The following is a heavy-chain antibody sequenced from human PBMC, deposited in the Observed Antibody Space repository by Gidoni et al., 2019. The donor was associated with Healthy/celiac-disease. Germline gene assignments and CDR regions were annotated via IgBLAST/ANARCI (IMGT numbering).Heavy chain of an antibody. Sequence: EVQLVESGGGLVQPGGSLRLSCAASGFTFSSYEMNWVRQAPGKGLGSVSGISGSGGSTYYTDSVKGRFTISRDNSKNTLYLKMNSLRAEDTAVYCCAKFSYYYGGSGYYGASDDAFDIWGQGTMVTVSS. CDR1: GFTFSSYE. CDR2: ISGSGGST. J-gene: IGHJ3*02. CDR3: AKFSYYYGGSGYYGASDDAFDI. D-gene: IGHD3-22*01. V-gene: IGHV3-23*04.